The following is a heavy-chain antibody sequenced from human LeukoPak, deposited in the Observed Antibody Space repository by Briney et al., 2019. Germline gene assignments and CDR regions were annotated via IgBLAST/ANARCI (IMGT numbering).Heavy chain of an antibody. J-gene: IGHJ4*02. CDR3: ATDPGTLDY. CDR2: ISSSGRTI. CDR1: GFTFSDYY. V-gene: IGHV3-11*01. Sequence: GVSLRLSCAASGFTFSDYYMSWIRQAPGKGLEWVSYISSSGRTIYYAVSVKGRFTISRDNAQNSLYLQKNTLRAEDTAVYYCATDPGTLDYWGQGTLVTVSS.